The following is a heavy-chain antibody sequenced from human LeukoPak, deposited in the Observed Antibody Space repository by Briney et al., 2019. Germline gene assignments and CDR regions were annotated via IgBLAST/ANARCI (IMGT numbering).Heavy chain of an antibody. CDR1: IDSFTNYY. V-gene: IGHV4-34*01. Sequence: SETLSLTCAVYIDSFTNYYWNWIRQTPGKGLEWIGEVNDSGGTNINPSLRSRVILSVDTSKNQFSLKLSSVTAADTAVYYCARRKYCSSTSCYAGWFDPWGQGTLVTVSS. D-gene: IGHD2-2*01. CDR3: ARRKYCSSTSCYAGWFDP. J-gene: IGHJ5*02. CDR2: VNDSGGT.